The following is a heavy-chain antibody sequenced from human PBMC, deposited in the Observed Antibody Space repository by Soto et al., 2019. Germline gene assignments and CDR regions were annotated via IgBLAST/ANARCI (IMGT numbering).Heavy chain of an antibody. CDR2: ISSSSSHI. D-gene: IGHD4-4*01. V-gene: IGHV3-21*02. J-gene: IGHJ5*02. Sequence: EVQLVESGGGLVKPGGSLRLSCAASGFTFSIYSFNWVRQAPGRGPEWLSSISSSSSHIYYTDSVGGRFTISRDNAKNSLYLQMDSLTAEDTAVYYCARHADTSMVSNHFDPWGQGTLVTVSS. CDR3: ARHADTSMVSNHFDP. CDR1: GFTFSIYS.